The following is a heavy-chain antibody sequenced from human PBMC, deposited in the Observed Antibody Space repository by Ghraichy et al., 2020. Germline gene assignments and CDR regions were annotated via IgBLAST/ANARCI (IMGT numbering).Heavy chain of an antibody. J-gene: IGHJ3*02. CDR3: ARRTIFGVVTLPNDAFDI. V-gene: IGHV4-39*07. CDR2: IYYSGST. D-gene: IGHD3-3*01. CDR1: GGSISSSSYY. Sequence: SETLYLTCTVSGGSISSSSYYWGWIRQPPGKGLEWIGSIYYSGSTYYNPSLKSRVTISVDTSKNQFSLKLSSVTAADTAVYYCARRTIFGVVTLPNDAFDIWGQGTMVTVSS.